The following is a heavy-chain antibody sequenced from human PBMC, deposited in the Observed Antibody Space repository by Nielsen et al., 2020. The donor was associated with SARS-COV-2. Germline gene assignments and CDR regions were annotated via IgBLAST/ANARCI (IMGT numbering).Heavy chain of an antibody. Sequence: GESLKISCAASGFTFSSYEINWVRQAPGKGLEWVSYISSSASTIYYADSVKGRFTISRDNAKNSLYLQMNSLRAEDTAVYYCARELVWGRRSGSHLDYWGQGTLVTVSS. D-gene: IGHD3-10*01. CDR3: ARELVWGRRSGSHLDY. V-gene: IGHV3-48*03. CDR1: GFTFSSYE. J-gene: IGHJ4*02. CDR2: ISSSASTI.